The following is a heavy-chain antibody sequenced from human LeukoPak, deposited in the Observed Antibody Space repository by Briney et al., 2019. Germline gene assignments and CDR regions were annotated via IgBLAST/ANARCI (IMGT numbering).Heavy chain of an antibody. J-gene: IGHJ6*02. Sequence: PGGSLRLSCAASGFTFSSYAMSWVRQAPGKGLDWVSAISGSGGSTYYADSVKGRFTISRDNAKNSLYLQMNSLRAEDTAVYYCARAQVVAAILAGYYYYGMDVWGQGTTVTVSS. CDR1: GFTFSSYA. CDR3: ARAQVVAAILAGYYYYGMDV. D-gene: IGHD2-15*01. CDR2: ISGSGGST. V-gene: IGHV3-23*01.